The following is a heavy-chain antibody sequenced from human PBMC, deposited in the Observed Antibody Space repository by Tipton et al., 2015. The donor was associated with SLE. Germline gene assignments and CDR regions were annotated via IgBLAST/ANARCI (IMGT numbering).Heavy chain of an antibody. D-gene: IGHD4-17*01. CDR3: ARRTTVTSFYYGLDV. V-gene: IGHV1-46*01. CDR1: GYTFTSYY. CDR2: IIPVISIT. J-gene: IGHJ6*02. Sequence: QLVQSGAEVKKPGASVKVSCKASGYTFTSYYMHWVRQAPGQGLEWMGIIIPVISITTYAQKFQGRVTITTDESTSTAYMELSSLRSDDTAVYYCARRTTVTSFYYGLDVWGQGTTVTVSS.